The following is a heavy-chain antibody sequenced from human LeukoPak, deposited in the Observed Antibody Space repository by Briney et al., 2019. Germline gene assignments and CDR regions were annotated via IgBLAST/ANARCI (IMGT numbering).Heavy chain of an antibody. Sequence: SETLSLTCTVSGGSISSYYWSWIRQPPGKGLEWVGYIYYIGSTNYNPSLKSRVTISVDTSKNQFSLKLTSVTAADTAVYYCAGAKIGVAGFFDNWGQGTLVTVSS. CDR2: IYYIGST. D-gene: IGHD6-19*01. J-gene: IGHJ4*02. CDR3: AGAKIGVAGFFDN. V-gene: IGHV4-59*08. CDR1: GGSISSYY.